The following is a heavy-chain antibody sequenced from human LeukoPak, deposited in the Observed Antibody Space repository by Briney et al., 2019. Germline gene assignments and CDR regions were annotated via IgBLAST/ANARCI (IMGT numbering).Heavy chain of an antibody. CDR2: IYTGGSP. V-gene: IGHV4-4*07. J-gene: IGHJ4*02. D-gene: IGHD3-16*01. CDR3: ARDQGGPGY. Sequence: SETLSLTCAVSGGSLSKYYWSWLGQPAGKGLEWIGRIYTGGSPNDNPSLKRRVTMSLDTSKNQFSLKLSSVTAADTAVYYCARDQGGPGYWGQGTLVTVSS. CDR1: GGSLSKYY.